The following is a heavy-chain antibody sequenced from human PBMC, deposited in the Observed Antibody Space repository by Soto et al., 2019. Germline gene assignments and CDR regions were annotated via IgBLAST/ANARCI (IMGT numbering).Heavy chain of an antibody. Sequence: ASVKVSCKASGYTFTSYGISWVRQAPGQGLEWMGWISAYNGNTNYAQKLQGRVTMTTDTSTSTAYMELRSLRSDDTAVYYCAREGGIGYGSGGQDYYYYYGMDVWGQGTTVTVSS. CDR3: AREGGIGYGSGGQDYYYYYGMDV. CDR2: ISAYNGNT. J-gene: IGHJ6*02. D-gene: IGHD3-10*01. CDR1: GYTFTSYG. V-gene: IGHV1-18*04.